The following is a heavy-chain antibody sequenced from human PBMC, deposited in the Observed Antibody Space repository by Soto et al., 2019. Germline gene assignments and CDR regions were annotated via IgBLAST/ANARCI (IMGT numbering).Heavy chain of an antibody. Sequence: GESLKISCKGSGFSFTNYWISWVRQIPGKGLEWMGNIDPVDSYANYSPSFQGHVTLSVDTSISTAYLQWSSLKASDTAMYFCARIESIARNWFDPWGQGTLVTVSS. D-gene: IGHD6-13*01. CDR3: ARIESIARNWFDP. V-gene: IGHV5-10-1*01. CDR2: IDPVDSYA. J-gene: IGHJ5*02. CDR1: GFSFTNYW.